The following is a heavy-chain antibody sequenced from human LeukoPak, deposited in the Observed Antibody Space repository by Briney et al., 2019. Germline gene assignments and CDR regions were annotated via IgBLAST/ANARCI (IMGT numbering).Heavy chain of an antibody. CDR3: ARDLERYKFGYNWFDP. CDR2: ISVGGSYI. D-gene: IGHD5-18*01. V-gene: IGHV3-21*06. CDR1: GFTFSSFS. Sequence: GGSLRLSCAASGFTFSSFSMNWVRQAPGKGLEWVSYISVGGSYIYYADSVKGRFTISRDNAKNSLYLQMNSLRAEDTAVYYCARDLERYKFGYNWFDPWGQGTLVTVSS. J-gene: IGHJ5*02.